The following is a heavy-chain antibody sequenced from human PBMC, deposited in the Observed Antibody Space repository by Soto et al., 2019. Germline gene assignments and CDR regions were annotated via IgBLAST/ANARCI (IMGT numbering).Heavy chain of an antibody. CDR1: GFTFSSYG. CDR2: ISYDGSNK. V-gene: IGHV3-30*03. Sequence: GGSLRLSCAASGFTFSSYGMHWVRQAPGKGLEWVAVISYDGSNKYYADSVKGRFTISRDNSKNTLHLQMNSLRAEDTAVYYCAPGYCSGGSCYRNYYGMDVWGQGTTVTV. D-gene: IGHD2-15*01. J-gene: IGHJ6*02. CDR3: APGYCSGGSCYRNYYGMDV.